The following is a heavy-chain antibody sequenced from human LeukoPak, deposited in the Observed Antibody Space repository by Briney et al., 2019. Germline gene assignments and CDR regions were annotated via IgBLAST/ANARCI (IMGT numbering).Heavy chain of an antibody. CDR3: ARDRATTSVDY. CDR1: GFTFSSYG. Sequence: GRSLRLSCAASGFTFSSYGMHWVRQAPGKGLEWVAVIWYDGSNIYYADSVKGRFTISRDNSKNTLYLQMNSLRAEDTAVYYCARDRATTSVDYWGQGTLVTVSS. CDR2: IWYDGSNI. D-gene: IGHD1-26*01. V-gene: IGHV3-33*01. J-gene: IGHJ4*02.